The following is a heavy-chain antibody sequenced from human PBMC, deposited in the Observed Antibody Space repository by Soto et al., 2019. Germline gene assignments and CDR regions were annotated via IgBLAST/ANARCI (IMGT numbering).Heavy chain of an antibody. J-gene: IGHJ4*02. CDR1: GFTISGCS. V-gene: IGHV3-23*01. D-gene: IGHD3-22*01. CDR2: ISYGGGTT. CDR3: AKNPGYYYDSTGYHFDY. Sequence: GGSLRLSCEASGFTISGCSMNWVRQAPGKGLKWVSAISYGGGTTYYADSVKGRFTISRDNSKNTLYLQMNSLRAEDTVVYYCAKNPGYYYDSTGYHFDYWGQGTLVTVSS.